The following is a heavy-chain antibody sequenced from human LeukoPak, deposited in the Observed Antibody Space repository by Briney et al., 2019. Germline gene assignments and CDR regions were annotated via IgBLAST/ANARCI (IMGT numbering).Heavy chain of an antibody. V-gene: IGHV4-4*02. J-gene: IGHJ5*02. CDR1: GGSISSSNR. CDR3: AMGFWSGYLTRRTTYWFDP. Sequence: SGTLSLTCAVSGGSISSSNRWSWVRQPPGKGLEWIGEIYHSGSTNYNPSLKSRVTISVDKSKNQFSLKLSSVTAADTAVYYCAMGFWSGYLTRRTTYWFDPWGQGTLVTVSS. D-gene: IGHD3-3*01. CDR2: IYHSGST.